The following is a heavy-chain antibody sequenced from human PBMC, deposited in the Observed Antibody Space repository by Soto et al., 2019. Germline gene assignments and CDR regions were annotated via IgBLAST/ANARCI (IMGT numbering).Heavy chain of an antibody. Sequence: KVSCKASGGTFSNSAIAWVRQAPGQGLEWLGMIIPIFTTTNYAQKFKDRLTISADKSTSTAYMELSSLRSEDTAVYYCASILTGHAGYYYYGMDVWGQGTTVTVSS. CDR1: GGTFSNSA. J-gene: IGHJ6*02. V-gene: IGHV1-69*06. CDR3: ASILTGHAGYYYYGMDV. D-gene: IGHD3-9*01. CDR2: IIPIFTTT.